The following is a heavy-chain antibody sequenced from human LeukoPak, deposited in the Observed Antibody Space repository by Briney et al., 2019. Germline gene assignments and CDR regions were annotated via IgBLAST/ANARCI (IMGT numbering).Heavy chain of an antibody. D-gene: IGHD1-1*01. Sequence: PSGTLSLTCSISGGSVSDYNWWGWIRQPPGKVLEWIGEIYHNGNTGYNPSLKSRVTMSVDTSKNQFSLKLSSVTAADTAVYYCARGRNWNESPFDYWGQGTLVTVSS. CDR3: ARGRNWNESPFDY. CDR2: IYHNGNT. V-gene: IGHV4-4*02. CDR1: GGSVSDYNW. J-gene: IGHJ4*02.